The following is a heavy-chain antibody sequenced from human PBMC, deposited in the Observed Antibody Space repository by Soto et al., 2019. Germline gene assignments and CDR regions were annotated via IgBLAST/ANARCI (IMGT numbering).Heavy chain of an antibody. V-gene: IGHV4-31*03. Sequence: QVQLQESGPGLVKHSQTLSLTCTVSGGSISSGGNYWSWIRQPPGKGLEWIGYIYYSGSTYYNPSLKSRVTRSVDTSKNQFSLKLTSVTAADTAVYYWARYCSGSSCYSSPFDYWGQGTLVTGSS. CDR3: ARYCSGSSCYSSPFDY. CDR2: IYYSGST. CDR1: GGSISSGGNY. D-gene: IGHD2-15*01. J-gene: IGHJ4*02.